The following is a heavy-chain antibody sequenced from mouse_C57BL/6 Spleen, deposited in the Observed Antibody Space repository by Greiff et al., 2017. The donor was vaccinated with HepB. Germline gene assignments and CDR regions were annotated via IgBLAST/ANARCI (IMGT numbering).Heavy chain of an antibody. Sequence: EVQVVESGGGLVKPGGSLKLSCAASGFTFSDYGMHWVRQAPEKGLEWVAYISSGSSTIYYADTVKGRFTISRDNAKNTLFLQMTSLRSEDTAMYYCARKELGLGFAYWGQGTLVTVSA. CDR2: ISSGSSTI. D-gene: IGHD4-1*01. CDR1: GFTFSDYG. J-gene: IGHJ3*01. CDR3: ARKELGLGFAY. V-gene: IGHV5-17*01.